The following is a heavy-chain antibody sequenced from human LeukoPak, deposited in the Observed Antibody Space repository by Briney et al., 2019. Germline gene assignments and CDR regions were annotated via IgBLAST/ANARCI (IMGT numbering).Heavy chain of an antibody. J-gene: IGHJ4*02. CDR1: GFTFSSYS. Sequence: PGGSLRLSCAASGFTFSSYSMNWVRQAPGKGLEWVSSISSSSSYIYYADSVKGRFTISRDNAKNSLYLQMNSLRAEDTAIYYCAKDDGWIQFNSWGQGTLVTVSS. CDR3: AKDDGWIQFNS. CDR2: ISSSSSYI. D-gene: IGHD5-18*01. V-gene: IGHV3-21*04.